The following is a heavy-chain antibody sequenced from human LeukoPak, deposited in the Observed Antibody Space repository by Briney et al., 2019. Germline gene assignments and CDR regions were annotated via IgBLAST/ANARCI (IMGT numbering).Heavy chain of an antibody. CDR3: ARDDHYVRAQFDD. CDR2: IWYDGSNK. V-gene: IGHV3-33*01. J-gene: IGHJ5*02. Sequence: PGGSLRLSCAASGLSFSNYGMHWVRQAPGKGLEWVAVIWYDGSNKYYADSVKGRFTISRDNSKNTLDLQMNSLRAEDTAVYYCARDDHYVRAQFDDWGQGTQVTVSS. D-gene: IGHD4-17*01. CDR1: GLSFSNYG.